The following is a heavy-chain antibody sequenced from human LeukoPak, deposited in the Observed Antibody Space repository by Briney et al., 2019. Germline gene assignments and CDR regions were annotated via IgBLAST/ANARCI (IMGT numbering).Heavy chain of an antibody. J-gene: IGHJ4*02. CDR1: GFTFTSYN. Sequence: GGSLRLSCAASGFTFTSYNINWVRQAPGRGVEWGSDISSSRNNIYYAESLRGRFSISRDNAKNTVYLQMNSLRDEDTAVYFCARDYGGHGEYFDYWGQGTLVTVSP. D-gene: IGHD4-23*01. V-gene: IGHV3-48*02. CDR3: ARDYGGHGEYFDY. CDR2: ISSSRNNI.